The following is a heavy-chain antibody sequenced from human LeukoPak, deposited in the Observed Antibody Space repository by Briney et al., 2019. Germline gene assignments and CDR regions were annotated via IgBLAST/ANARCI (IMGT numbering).Heavy chain of an antibody. Sequence: PGGSLRLSCATSGFSFSSYAMSWVRQAPGKGLEWVSAISGSGGSTYYADSVKGRFTISRDNSKNTLYLQMNSLRAEDTAVYYCARTTEGYCSSTSCYEFYYYYYKDDWGKGTTVTISS. CDR3: ARTTEGYCSSTSCYEFYYYYYKDD. D-gene: IGHD2-2*01. J-gene: IGHJ6*03. V-gene: IGHV3-23*01. CDR2: ISGSGGST. CDR1: GFSFSSYA.